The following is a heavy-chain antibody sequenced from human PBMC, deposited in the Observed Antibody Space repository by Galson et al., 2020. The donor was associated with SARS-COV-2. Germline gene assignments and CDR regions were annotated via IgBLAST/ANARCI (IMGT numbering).Heavy chain of an antibody. D-gene: IGHD3-3*01. V-gene: IGHV4-31*03. CDR1: GGSISSGGYY. CDR3: ARAETLTIFGVVIMGSFDY. CDR2: IYYSGST. J-gene: IGHJ4*02. Sequence: SETLSLTCTVSGGSISSGGYYWSWIRQHPGKGLEWIGYIYYSGSTYYNPSLKSRVTISVDTSKNQFSLKLSSVTAADTAVYYCARAETLTIFGVVIMGSFDYWGQGTLVTVSS.